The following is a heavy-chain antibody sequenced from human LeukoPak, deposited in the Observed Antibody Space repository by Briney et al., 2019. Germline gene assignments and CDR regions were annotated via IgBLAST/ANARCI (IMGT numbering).Heavy chain of an antibody. CDR3: AGVVGGSYSMDV. CDR2: IYYSGST. J-gene: IGHJ6*03. V-gene: IGHV4-61*01. CDR1: GGFFSSGSYY. D-gene: IGHD1-26*01. Sequence: SETLSLTCTVSGGFFSSGSYYWSWIRQPPGKGLEWIGYIYYSGSTKYNPSLKSRVTISIDTSKNQSSLKLSSVTAADTAMYYCAGVVGGSYSMDVWGQGTTVTVSS.